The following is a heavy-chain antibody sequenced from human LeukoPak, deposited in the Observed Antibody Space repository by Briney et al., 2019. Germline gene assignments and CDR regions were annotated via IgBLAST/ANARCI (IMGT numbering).Heavy chain of an antibody. CDR2: IDPNTGGT. CDR3: ARYYDSSGLDAFDI. Sequence: GASVKVSCKASGYTFTAYYIYWVRQAPGQGLEWMGRIDPNTGGTNYGQKFQGRVTMTRDTSSSTAYMELNKLRSDDTAVYYCARYYDSSGLDAFDIWGQGTMVTVSS. J-gene: IGHJ3*02. CDR1: GYTFTAYY. D-gene: IGHD3-22*01. V-gene: IGHV1-2*06.